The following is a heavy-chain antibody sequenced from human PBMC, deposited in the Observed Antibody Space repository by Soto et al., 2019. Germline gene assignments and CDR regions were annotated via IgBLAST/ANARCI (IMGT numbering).Heavy chain of an antibody. V-gene: IGHV4-59*01. D-gene: IGHD3-9*01. CDR1: GGSISSYY. Sequence: PSETLSHTCTVSGGSISSYYWSWIRQPPGKGLEWIGYIYYSGSTNYNPSLKSRVTISVDTSKNQFSLNLSSVTAADTAVYYCARVGILTGYLYYFDYWGQGTLVTVSS. J-gene: IGHJ4*02. CDR3: ARVGILTGYLYYFDY. CDR2: IYYSGST.